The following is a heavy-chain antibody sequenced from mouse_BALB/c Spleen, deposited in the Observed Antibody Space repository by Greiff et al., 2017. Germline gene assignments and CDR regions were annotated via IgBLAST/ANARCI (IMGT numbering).Heavy chain of an antibody. CDR1: GYTFTSYW. V-gene: IGHV1-7*01. D-gene: IGHD1-1*01. Sequence: VQLQQSGAELAKPGASVKMSCKASGYTFTSYWMHWVKQRPGQGLEWIGYINPSTGYTEYNQKFKDKATLTADKSSSTAYMQLSSLTSEDSAVYYCARKGGSSPYYFDYWGQGTTLTVSS. CDR2: INPSTGYT. J-gene: IGHJ2*01. CDR3: ARKGGSSPYYFDY.